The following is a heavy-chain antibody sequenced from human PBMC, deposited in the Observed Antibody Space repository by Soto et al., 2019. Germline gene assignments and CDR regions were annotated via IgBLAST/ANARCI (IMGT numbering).Heavy chain of an antibody. CDR1: GFTFSSYG. D-gene: IGHD2-15*01. Sequence: QVQPVESGGGVVQPGRSLRLSCAASGFTFSSYGMHWVRQAPGKGLEWVAVISYDGSNKYYADSVKGRFTISRDNSKNTLYLQMNSLRAEDTAVYYCAKDGSRLLLLYYFDYWGQGTLVTVSS. CDR2: ISYDGSNK. V-gene: IGHV3-30*18. CDR3: AKDGSRLLLLYYFDY. J-gene: IGHJ4*02.